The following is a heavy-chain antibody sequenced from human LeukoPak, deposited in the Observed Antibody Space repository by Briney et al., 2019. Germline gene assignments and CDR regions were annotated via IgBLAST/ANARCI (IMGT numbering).Heavy chain of an antibody. Sequence: PGGSLRLFCAASGFTFSSYGMHWVRRAPGKGLEWVAVIWYDGGNKYYADSVKGRFTISRDNSKNTLYLQMNSLRAEDTAVYYCARLVGSVGNSGNWGQGTLVTVSS. J-gene: IGHJ4*02. CDR1: GFTFSSYG. CDR3: ARLVGSVGNSGN. V-gene: IGHV3-33*01. D-gene: IGHD4-23*01. CDR2: IWYDGGNK.